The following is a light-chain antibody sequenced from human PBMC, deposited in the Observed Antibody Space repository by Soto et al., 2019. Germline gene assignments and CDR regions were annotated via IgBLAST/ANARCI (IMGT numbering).Light chain of an antibody. CDR2: EAS. CDR1: QSVNIW. Sequence: DIQMTQFPSALSASVGDRVTITCRASQSVNIWLAWYQQKPGKAPKLLISEASTVETGVPARFSGSGSGTQFTLTISSLQPDDLATYYCQQYNNSWTFGQGTKVQIK. CDR3: QQYNNSWT. J-gene: IGKJ1*01. V-gene: IGKV1-5*03.